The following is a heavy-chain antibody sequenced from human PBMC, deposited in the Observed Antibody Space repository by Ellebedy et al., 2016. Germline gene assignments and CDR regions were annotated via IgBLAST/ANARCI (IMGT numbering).Heavy chain of an antibody. D-gene: IGHD3-10*01. Sequence: GESLKISCAASGFIFNSHTMSWVRQAPGKGLEWVSAISAGGGGTYYADSVKGRFTISRDNSKSTLYLEMNRLRAEDTAVYYCARGVYYYAPGSDFPAFFDDAFDVWGQGTMVTVS. CDR2: ISAGGGGT. CDR1: GFIFNSHT. V-gene: IGHV3-23*01. CDR3: ARGVYYYAPGSDFPAFFDDAFDV. J-gene: IGHJ3*01.